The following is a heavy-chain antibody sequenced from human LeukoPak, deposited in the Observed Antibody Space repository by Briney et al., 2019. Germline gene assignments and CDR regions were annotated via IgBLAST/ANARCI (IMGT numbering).Heavy chain of an antibody. D-gene: IGHD3-10*01. CDR3: ARGVGIGDFRY. Sequence: SETLSLTCTDSGGSLSSSCYYWVWLRQPPGKGLVWIGSIYYSGSTYYNPSLKRRVTISVDTSKNQFSLKLSSVTAADTPVCYCARGVGIGDFRYWGQGTLVTVSS. CDR2: IYYSGST. J-gene: IGHJ4*02. V-gene: IGHV4-39*01. CDR1: GGSLSSSCYY.